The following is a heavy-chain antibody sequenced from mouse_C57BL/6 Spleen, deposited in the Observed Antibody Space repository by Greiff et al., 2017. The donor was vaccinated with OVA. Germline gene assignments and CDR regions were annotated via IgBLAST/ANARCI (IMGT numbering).Heavy chain of an antibody. V-gene: IGHV5-9-1*02. Sequence: EVKLEESGEGLVKPGGSLKLSCAASGFTFSSYTMSWVRQTPEKRLEWVAYISSGGDYIYYADTVKGRFTISRDNARNTLYLQMSSLKSEDTAMYYCTRDRGSSPFDYWGQGTTLTVSS. CDR2: ISSGGDYI. J-gene: IGHJ2*01. D-gene: IGHD1-1*01. CDR3: TRDRGSSPFDY. CDR1: GFTFSSYT.